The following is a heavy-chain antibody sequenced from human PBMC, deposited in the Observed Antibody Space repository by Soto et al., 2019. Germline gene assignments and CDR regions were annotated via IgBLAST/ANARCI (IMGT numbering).Heavy chain of an antibody. CDR1: GYTFTSYG. Sequence: QVHLVQSGAEVKKPGASVKVSCKCSGYTFTSYGITWVRQAPGQGLEWMGWISAHNDNTDYAQKLQGRVTVTRDTSTSTAYMELRSLRSDDTAVYYCGRGRYGDYWGQGALVTVSS. V-gene: IGHV1-18*01. D-gene: IGHD1-1*01. CDR2: ISAHNDNT. J-gene: IGHJ4*02. CDR3: GRGRYGDY.